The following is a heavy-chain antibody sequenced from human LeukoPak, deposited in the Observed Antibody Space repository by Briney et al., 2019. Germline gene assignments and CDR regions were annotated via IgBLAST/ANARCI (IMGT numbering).Heavy chain of an antibody. Sequence: ASVKVSCKASGYTFTGYYMHWVRQAPGQGLEWMGWINPNSGGTNYAQKFQGRVTMTRDTSISTAYMELSRLRSDDTAVYCCATAYSSGWSAIDYWGQGTLVTVSS. V-gene: IGHV1-2*02. CDR1: GYTFTGYY. CDR2: INPNSGGT. D-gene: IGHD6-19*01. CDR3: ATAYSSGWSAIDY. J-gene: IGHJ4*02.